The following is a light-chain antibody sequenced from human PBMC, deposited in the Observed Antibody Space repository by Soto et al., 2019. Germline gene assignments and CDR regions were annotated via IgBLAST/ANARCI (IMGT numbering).Light chain of an antibody. J-gene: IGKJ1*01. CDR3: QQYNNWPPVA. CDR1: QSVSSN. CDR2: GAS. V-gene: IGKV3-15*01. Sequence: EIVMTQSPATLSVSPGERATLSCRASQSVSSNLAWYQQKPGQAPRLLIYGASTRATGIPARFSGSGSGTEFTLTISSLQSEDFAVYYCQQYNNWPPVAFGQGTKVDIK.